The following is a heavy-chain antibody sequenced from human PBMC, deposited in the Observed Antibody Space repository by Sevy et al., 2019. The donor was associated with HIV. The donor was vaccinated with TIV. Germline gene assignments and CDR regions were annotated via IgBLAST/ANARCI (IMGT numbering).Heavy chain of an antibody. CDR1: GFTFSTYN. CDR2: ITDSSNYI. V-gene: IGHV3-21*01. CDR3: ARDRRTLNYYGSSGYNYYFDY. D-gene: IGHD3-22*01. J-gene: IGHJ4*02. Sequence: GSLRLSCAASGFTFSTYNMNWVRQAPGKGLEWVSSITDSSNYIYHADSVKGRFTISRDNAKNSLFLQMNSLRAEDTAVYFCARDRRTLNYYGSSGYNYYFDYWGQGTLVTVSS.